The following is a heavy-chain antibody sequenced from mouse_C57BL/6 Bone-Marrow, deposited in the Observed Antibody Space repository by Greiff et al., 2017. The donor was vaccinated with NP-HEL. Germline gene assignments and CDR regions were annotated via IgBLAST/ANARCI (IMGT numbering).Heavy chain of an antibody. CDR1: GYTFTNYW. Sequence: QVQLQQSGAELVRPGTSVKMSCKASGYTFTNYWIGWAKQRPGHGLEWIGDIYPGGGYTNYNEKFKGKATLTADKSSSTAYMQFSSLTSEDSAVYYCARKAYGSRDFDYWGQGTTLTVSS. D-gene: IGHD1-1*01. CDR2: IYPGGGYT. V-gene: IGHV1-63*01. J-gene: IGHJ2*01. CDR3: ARKAYGSRDFDY.